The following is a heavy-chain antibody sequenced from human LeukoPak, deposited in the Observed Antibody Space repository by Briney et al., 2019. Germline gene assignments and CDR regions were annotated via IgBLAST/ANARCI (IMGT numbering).Heavy chain of an antibody. D-gene: IGHD4-23*01. CDR3: ARDGVYGGFDY. Sequence: SPSETLSLTCTVSGGSISSGSYYWSWIRQPAGKGLEWIGRIYTSGNTNYNPSLKSRVTISVDTSKNQFSLRLSSVTAADTAVYYCARDGVYGGFDYWGQGTLVTVSS. J-gene: IGHJ4*02. V-gene: IGHV4-61*02. CDR2: IYTSGNT. CDR1: GGSISSGSYY.